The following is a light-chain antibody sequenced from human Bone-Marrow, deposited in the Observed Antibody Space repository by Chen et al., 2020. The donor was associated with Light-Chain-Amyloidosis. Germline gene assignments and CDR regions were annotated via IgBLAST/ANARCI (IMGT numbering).Light chain of an antibody. J-gene: IGLJ2*01. CDR1: SRDVGSYNL. CDR2: DVT. Sequence: QSALTQPASVSGSPGQSINISCTGTSRDVGSYNLVTWYQQHPGKAPKLMIFDVTKRPSGVSNRFSGSKSGNTASLTICVLQADDEADYYCCSYAGSTTYIVFGGGTKLTVL. CDR3: CSYAGSTTYIV. V-gene: IGLV2-23*02.